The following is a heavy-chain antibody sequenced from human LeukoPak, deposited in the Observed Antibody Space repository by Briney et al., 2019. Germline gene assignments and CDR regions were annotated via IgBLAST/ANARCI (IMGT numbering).Heavy chain of an antibody. CDR1: GFTFSSTY. CDR2: IYSGGGT. V-gene: IGHV3-53*01. Sequence: GGSLRLSCAASGFTFSSTYMSWVRQAPGKGLEWVSVIYSGGGTFYSDSVKGRFTISSDYSKNALYLQMNSLRTEDTAVYFCAKDSNGPAFWGQGTLVTVSS. D-gene: IGHD3-22*01. J-gene: IGHJ4*02. CDR3: AKDSNGPAF.